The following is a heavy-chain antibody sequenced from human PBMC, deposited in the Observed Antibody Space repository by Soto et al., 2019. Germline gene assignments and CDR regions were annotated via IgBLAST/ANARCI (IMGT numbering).Heavy chain of an antibody. CDR1: GDSVNSGTYF. CDR3: ASPIPDYGGDAFDI. J-gene: IGHJ3*02. D-gene: IGHD4-17*01. CDR2: IYNTGIT. Sequence: VQLQESGPGLVKPSETLSLTCTVSGDSVNSGTYFWSWIRQSPGKGLEWIGYIYNTGITNYNPSLKSRVTISVDTSKNQFSLKLSSVTAADTAVYYCASPIPDYGGDAFDIWGQGTMVTVSS. V-gene: IGHV4-61*01.